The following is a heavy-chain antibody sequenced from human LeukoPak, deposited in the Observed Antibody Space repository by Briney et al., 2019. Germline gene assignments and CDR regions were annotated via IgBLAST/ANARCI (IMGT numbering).Heavy chain of an antibody. CDR2: ISYSGNT. V-gene: IGHV4-31*03. Sequence: SQTLSLTCTVSGGSITSGGYFWSWIRQHPGKGLEWIGYISYSGNTYYNPSLKSRLTISVETSKNQFSLKLSSVTAADTAVYYCARSFGESYFDYWGQGILVTVSS. D-gene: IGHD3-10*01. CDR3: ARSFGESYFDY. CDR1: GGSITSGGYF. J-gene: IGHJ4*02.